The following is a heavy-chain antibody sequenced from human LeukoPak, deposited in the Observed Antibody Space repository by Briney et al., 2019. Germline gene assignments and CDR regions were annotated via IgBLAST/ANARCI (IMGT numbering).Heavy chain of an antibody. CDR3: ASSVLRFLEWYLD. Sequence: SETLSLTCTVSGGSISSSSYYWGWIRQPPGKGLEWIGSIYYSGSTYYNPSLKSRVTISVDTSTNQFSLKLSSVTAADTAVYYCASSVLRFLEWYLDWGQGTLVTVSS. CDR2: IYYSGST. D-gene: IGHD3-3*01. CDR1: GGSISSSSYY. V-gene: IGHV4-39*07. J-gene: IGHJ4*02.